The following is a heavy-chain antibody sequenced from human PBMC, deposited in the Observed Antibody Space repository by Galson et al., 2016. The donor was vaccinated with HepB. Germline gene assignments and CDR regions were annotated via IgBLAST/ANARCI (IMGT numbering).Heavy chain of an antibody. CDR2: IYHGGSA. D-gene: IGHD3-3*01. J-gene: IGHJ4*02. CDR3: VRQSGPFDY. CDR1: GGSISSSNW. V-gene: IGHV4-4*01. Sequence: ETLSLTCAVSGGSISSSNWWSWVRQPPGKGLEWVGDIYHGGSAKYNPSLKSRVSVSIDTSKSHFSLELTSVTAADTAVYFCVRQSGPFDYWGQGTLVTVSS.